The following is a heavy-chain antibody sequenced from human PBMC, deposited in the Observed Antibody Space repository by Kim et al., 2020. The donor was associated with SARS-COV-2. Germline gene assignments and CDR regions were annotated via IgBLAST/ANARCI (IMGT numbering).Heavy chain of an antibody. CDR3: ATCLFDTNWYEYLQH. D-gene: IGHD1-1*01. Sequence: GGSLRLSCAASGFVFSRHWMTWVRQAPGKGLEWVANIKQDGSDPYYGDSVKGRFTISRDNAENSVYLQMNSLRAEDTAVYYCATCLFDTNWYEYLQHWGQGTLVSVSS. J-gene: IGHJ1*01. V-gene: IGHV3-7*01. CDR2: IKQDGSDP. CDR1: GFVFSRHW.